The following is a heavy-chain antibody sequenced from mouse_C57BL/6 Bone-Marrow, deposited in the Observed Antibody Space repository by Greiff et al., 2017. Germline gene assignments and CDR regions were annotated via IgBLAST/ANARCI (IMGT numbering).Heavy chain of an antibody. CDR1: GYTFTDYY. V-gene: IGHV1-26*01. CDR2: INPNNGGT. CDR3: ARGDYDGFAY. D-gene: IGHD2-4*01. Sequence: EVQLQQSGPELVKPGASVKISCKASGYTFTDYYMNWVKQSHGKSLEWIGDINPNNGGTSYNQKFKGKATLTVDTSSSTAYMELRSLTSEDSAVYYCARGDYDGFAYWGQGTLVTVSA. J-gene: IGHJ3*01.